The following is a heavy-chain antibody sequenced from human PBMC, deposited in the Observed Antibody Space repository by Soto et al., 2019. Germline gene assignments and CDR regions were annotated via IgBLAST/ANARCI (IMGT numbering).Heavy chain of an antibody. D-gene: IGHD2-15*01. J-gene: IGHJ6*02. CDR1: GFTFSSYA. V-gene: IGHV3-30-3*01. CDR2: ISYDGSNK. Sequence: GSLRLSCAASGFTFSSYAMHWVRQAPGKGLEWVAVISYDGSNKYYADSVKGRFTISRDNSKNTLYLQMNSLRAEDTAVYYCARDQRCSGGSCYWFYYGMDVWGQGTTVTVSS. CDR3: ARDQRCSGGSCYWFYYGMDV.